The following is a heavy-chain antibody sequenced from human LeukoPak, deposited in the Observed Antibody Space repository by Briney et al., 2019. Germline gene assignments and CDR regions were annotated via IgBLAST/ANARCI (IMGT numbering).Heavy chain of an antibody. CDR2: INHSGST. D-gene: IGHD6-25*01. CDR1: GGSFSGYY. CDR3: ARLGGPAATLDY. Sequence: SSETLSLTCAVYGGSFSGYYWSWIRQPPGKGLEWIGEINHSGSTNYNPSLKSRVTISVDTSKNQFSLKLSSVTAADTAVYYCARLGGPAATLDYWGQGTLVTVSS. J-gene: IGHJ4*02. V-gene: IGHV4-34*01.